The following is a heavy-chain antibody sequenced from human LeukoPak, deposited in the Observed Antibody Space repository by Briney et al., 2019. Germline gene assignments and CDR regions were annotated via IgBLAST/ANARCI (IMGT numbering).Heavy chain of an antibody. D-gene: IGHD3-9*01. J-gene: IGHJ5*02. CDR3: ARDAYDNTESVRWFDP. V-gene: IGHV3-66*01. Sequence: GGSLRLSCAAFGFTVSSNYMSWVRQPPGKGLEWVADLYRAGDTYYADSVKGRFTISRDDSKNTLYLQMNTVRVENTAVYYCARDAYDNTESVRWFDPWGQGTLVTVSS. CDR2: LYRAGDT. CDR1: GFTVSSNY.